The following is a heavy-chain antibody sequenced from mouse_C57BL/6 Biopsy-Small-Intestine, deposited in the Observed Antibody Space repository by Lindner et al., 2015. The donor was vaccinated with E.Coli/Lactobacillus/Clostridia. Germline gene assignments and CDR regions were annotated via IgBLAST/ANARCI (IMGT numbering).Heavy chain of an antibody. V-gene: IGHV1-84*02. J-gene: IGHJ1*01. D-gene: IGHD1-1*01. CDR1: GYSFTNYA. CDR3: ARGGVRSPYYYFGMDV. CDR2: INADTGDT. Sequence: SVKVSCKASGYSFTNYAMHWMRRAPGQRLEWVGWINADTGDTKYSQEFQGRVTITRDTSATTVFMDLSSLRSEDTAVYYCARGGVRSPYYYFGMDVWGQGTTVAVSS.